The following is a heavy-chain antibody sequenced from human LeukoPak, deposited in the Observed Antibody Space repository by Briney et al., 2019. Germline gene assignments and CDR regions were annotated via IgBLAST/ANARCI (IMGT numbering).Heavy chain of an antibody. D-gene: IGHD5-18*01. V-gene: IGHV1-24*01. CDR2: SDPEDGER. Sequence: ASVKVSCKVSGKTLSDLSIHWLRQPPGKGLEWLGGSDPEDGERIYAQMFQGRVTMTEDTSIDTAYMELSSLRSEDTAVYYCVTGFTTMAIDYFDYWGQGTLVTVSP. CDR1: GKTLSDLS. CDR3: VTGFTTMAIDYFDY. J-gene: IGHJ4*02.